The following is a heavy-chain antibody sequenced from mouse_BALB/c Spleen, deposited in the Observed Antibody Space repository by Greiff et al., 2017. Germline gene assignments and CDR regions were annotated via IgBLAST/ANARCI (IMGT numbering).Heavy chain of an antibody. Sequence: VQPQQSGPELVKPGASVKMFRKASGYTFTSYVMHWVKQKPGQGLEWIGYINPYNDGTKYNEKFKGKATLTSDKSSSPAYMELSSLTSEDSAVYYCAREINWYFDVWGAGTTVTVSS. J-gene: IGHJ1*01. CDR1: GYTFTSYV. CDR3: AREINWYFDV. V-gene: IGHV1-14*01. CDR2: INPYNDGT.